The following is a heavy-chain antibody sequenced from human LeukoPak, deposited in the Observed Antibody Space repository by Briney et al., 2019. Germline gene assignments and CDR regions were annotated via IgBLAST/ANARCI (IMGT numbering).Heavy chain of an antibody. CDR1: GGSISSSSYY. V-gene: IGHV4-39*07. J-gene: IGHJ4*02. CDR2: IYYSGST. Sequence: SETLSLTCTVSGGSISSSSYYWGWLRQPPGKGLEWIGSIYYSGSTYYNPSLKSRVTISVDTSKNQFSLKLSSVTAADTAVYYCARGRAPYSSSWYGYYFDYWGQGTLVTVSS. CDR3: ARGRAPYSSSWYGYYFDY. D-gene: IGHD6-13*01.